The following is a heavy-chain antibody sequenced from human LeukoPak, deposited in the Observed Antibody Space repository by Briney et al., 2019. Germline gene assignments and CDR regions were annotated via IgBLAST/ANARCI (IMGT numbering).Heavy chain of an antibody. J-gene: IGHJ4*02. CDR1: GFTFSSYW. Sequence: GGSLRLSCAASGFTFSSYWMSWVRQAPGKGLEWVANIKHDGSETHYVDSVKGRFTIFRDNAKKSLYLQMNSLKDEDTAVYYCERDSARRFDYWGQATLVTVSS. CDR3: ERDSARRFDY. V-gene: IGHV3-7*01. CDR2: IKHDGSET. D-gene: IGHD3-16*01.